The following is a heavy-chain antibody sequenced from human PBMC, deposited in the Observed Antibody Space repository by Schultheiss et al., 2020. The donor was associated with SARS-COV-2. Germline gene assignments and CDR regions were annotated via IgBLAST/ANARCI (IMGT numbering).Heavy chain of an antibody. D-gene: IGHD5-12*01. CDR2: IWYDGSNK. J-gene: IGHJ4*02. V-gene: IGHV3-33*08. CDR3: ARASAYSGYDPQVDFDY. Sequence: GGSLRLSCAVYGGSFSGYYWSWIRQPPGKGLEWVAVIWYDGSNKYYADSVKGRFTISRDNAKNTLYLQMNSLRAEDTAVYYCARASAYSGYDPQVDFDYWGQGTLVTVSS. CDR1: GGSFSGYY.